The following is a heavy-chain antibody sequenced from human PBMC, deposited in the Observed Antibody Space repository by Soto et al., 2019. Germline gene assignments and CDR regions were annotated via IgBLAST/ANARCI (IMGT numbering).Heavy chain of an antibody. CDR1: GGTVASSHW. CDR2: VYHTGDT. J-gene: IGHJ5*02. D-gene: IGHD2-21*02. CDR3: AREIVTAGGNNYFDP. Sequence: QVQLQESGPRLVKPSGSLSLTCGVSGGTVASSHWWSWVRQSPGGGLEWIGNVYHTGDTNFNPSLQSRVTISVDNSNIQFSLRLNSLSAADTAVYFCAREIVTAGGNNYFDPWGPGTLVTVSS. V-gene: IGHV4-4*02.